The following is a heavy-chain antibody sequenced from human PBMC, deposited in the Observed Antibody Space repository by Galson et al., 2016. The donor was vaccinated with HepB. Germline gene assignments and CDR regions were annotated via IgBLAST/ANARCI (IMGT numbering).Heavy chain of an antibody. CDR1: GFIFSSNG. D-gene: IGHD3-22*01. J-gene: IGHJ4*02. V-gene: IGHV3-30*18. CDR2: IAYDGSNK. CDR3: AKDHPREYDSRGYYWGPFDY. Sequence: SLRLSCAASGFIFSSNGMHWVRQAPGKGLEWVAVIAYDGSNKYYADSVKGRFTISRDNSKNTLFLKMNSLRVEDTAVYYCAKDHPREYDSRGYYWGPFDYWGQGTLVTVSS.